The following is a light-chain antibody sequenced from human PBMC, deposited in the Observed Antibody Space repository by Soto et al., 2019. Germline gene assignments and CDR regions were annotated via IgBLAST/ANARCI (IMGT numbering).Light chain of an antibody. Sequence: QSALTQPPSASGSPGQSVXISCTGTSSDVGAYDYVSWYQQHPGKAPKLMIYEINKRPSGVPDRFSGSKSGNTASLTVSGLQAEDEADYYCSSFAGSNNFPYVFGTGTKLTV. J-gene: IGLJ1*01. CDR1: SSDVGAYDY. CDR3: SSFAGSNNFPYV. V-gene: IGLV2-8*01. CDR2: EIN.